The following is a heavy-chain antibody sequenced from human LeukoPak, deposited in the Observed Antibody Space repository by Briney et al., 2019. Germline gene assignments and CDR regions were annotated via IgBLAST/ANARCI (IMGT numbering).Heavy chain of an antibody. D-gene: IGHD5-18*01. CDR3: ARPQRRDTAARREGGMDV. CDR1: GYTFTSYG. CDR2: ISAYNGNT. V-gene: IGHV1-18*01. Sequence: ASVKVSCKASGYTFTSYGISWVRQAPGQGLEWMGWISAYNGNTNYAQKLQGRVTMTTDTSTSTAYTELRSLRSDDTAVYYCARPQRRDTAARREGGMDVWGQGTTVTVSS. J-gene: IGHJ6*02.